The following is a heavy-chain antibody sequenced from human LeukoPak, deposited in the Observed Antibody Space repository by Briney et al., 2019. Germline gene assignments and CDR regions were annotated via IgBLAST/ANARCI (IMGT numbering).Heavy chain of an antibody. Sequence: PGGSLRLSCAASGFTFSSYSMNWVRQAPGKGLEWVSSISSSSSYIYYADSVKGRFTISRDNAKNSLYLQMNSLRAEDTAVYYCARDFPATDINKFDYWGQGTLVTVSS. J-gene: IGHJ4*02. CDR2: ISSSSSYI. CDR3: ARDFPATDINKFDY. V-gene: IGHV3-21*01. D-gene: IGHD1-1*01. CDR1: GFTFSSYS.